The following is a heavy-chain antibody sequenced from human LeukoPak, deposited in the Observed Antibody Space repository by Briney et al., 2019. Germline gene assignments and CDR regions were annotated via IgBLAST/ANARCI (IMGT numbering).Heavy chain of an antibody. Sequence: ASVKVSCKTFGHTFTNYGLSWVRQAPGQGLEWVGWISTYNGDTDYAQKFQGRVTMTRDTSTNTAYMELRGLRSDDTAVYYCTSGLARGSYYFDYWGQGTLVTVSS. CDR1: GHTFTNYG. CDR2: ISTYNGDT. D-gene: IGHD3-10*01. J-gene: IGHJ4*02. V-gene: IGHV1-18*01. CDR3: TSGLARGSYYFDY.